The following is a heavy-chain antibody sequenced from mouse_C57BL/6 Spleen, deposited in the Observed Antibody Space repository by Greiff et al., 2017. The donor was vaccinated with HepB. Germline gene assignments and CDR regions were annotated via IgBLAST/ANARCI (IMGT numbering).Heavy chain of an antibody. V-gene: IGHV1-76*01. CDR1: GYTFTDYY. J-gene: IGHJ2*01. CDR3: ARDDYDENYFDY. Sequence: QVHVKQSGAELVRPGASVKLSCKASGYTFTDYYINWVKQRPGQGLEWIARIYPGSGNTYYNEKFKGKATLTAEKSSSTAYMQLSSLTSEDSAVYFCARDDYDENYFDYWGQGTTLTVSS. D-gene: IGHD2-4*01. CDR2: IYPGSGNT.